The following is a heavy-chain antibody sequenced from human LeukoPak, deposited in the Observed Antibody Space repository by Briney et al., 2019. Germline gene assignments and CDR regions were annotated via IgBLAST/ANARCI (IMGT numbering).Heavy chain of an antibody. J-gene: IGHJ4*02. D-gene: IGHD4-17*01. CDR1: GFGFSSFA. V-gene: IGHV3-23*01. Sequence: GRSLRLSCAASGFGFSSFAMNWVRQAPGKGLEWVSLISGSGSNTYYADSVKGRFTISRDNSKNTLYLQMNSLRVEDTAVYYCAKERATTTTFDYWGQGTLVTVSS. CDR2: ISGSGSNT. CDR3: AKERATTTTFDY.